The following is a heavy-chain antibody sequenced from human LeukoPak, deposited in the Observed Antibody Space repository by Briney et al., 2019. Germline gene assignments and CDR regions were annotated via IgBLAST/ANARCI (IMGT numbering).Heavy chain of an antibody. CDR3: AKDNRRHYTSGPNPDSLH. CDR2: IGGSNGIT. J-gene: IGHJ4*02. Sequence: GGSLRLSCAASRFTFNSYAMSWVRQAPGKGLEWVSVIGGSNGITFYVGSVKGRFTISRDNAKNSLYLQMNSLRVEDTAFYYCAKDNRRHYTSGPNPDSLHWGQGALVTVSS. CDR1: RFTFNSYA. V-gene: IGHV3-23*01. D-gene: IGHD6-19*01.